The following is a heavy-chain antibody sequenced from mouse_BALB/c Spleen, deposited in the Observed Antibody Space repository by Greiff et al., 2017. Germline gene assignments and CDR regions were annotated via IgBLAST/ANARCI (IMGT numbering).Heavy chain of an antibody. CDR2: INPSTGYT. CDR3: AYGNIDY. J-gene: IGHJ2*01. Sequence: QVQLQQSGAELAKPGASVKMSCKASGYTFTSYWMHWVKQRPGQGLEWIGYINPSTGYTEYNQKFRDKATLTADKSSSTAYMQLSSLTSEDSAVYYCAYGNIDYWGQGTTLTVSS. V-gene: IGHV1-7*01. D-gene: IGHD2-1*01. CDR1: GYTFTSYW.